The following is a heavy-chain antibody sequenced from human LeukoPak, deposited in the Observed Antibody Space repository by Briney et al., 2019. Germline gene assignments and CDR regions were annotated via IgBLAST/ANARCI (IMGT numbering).Heavy chain of an antibody. CDR1: GYSISNGYY. D-gene: IGHD6-13*01. CDR2: IYHSGTT. Sequence: PSETLSLTCTVSGYSISNGYYWGWIRQPPGKGLEWIGSIYHSGTTYYNPSLKSRVTISVDTSKNQFSLKLSSVTAADTAVYYCARDKIAAAGPTFFRYWGQGTLVTVSS. J-gene: IGHJ4*02. CDR3: ARDKIAAAGPTFFRY. V-gene: IGHV4-38-2*02.